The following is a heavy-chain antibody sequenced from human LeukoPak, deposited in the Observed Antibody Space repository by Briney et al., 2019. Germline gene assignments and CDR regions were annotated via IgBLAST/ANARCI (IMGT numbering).Heavy chain of an antibody. CDR2: ISYDGSNK. CDR3: ARDRSYDSSGYVY. J-gene: IGHJ4*02. D-gene: IGHD3-22*01. Sequence: GGSLRLSCAASGFTFSSYAMHWVRQAPGKGLEWVAVISYDGSNKYYADSVKGRFTISRDNSKNTLYLQMNSLRAEDTAVYYCARDRSYDSSGYVYWGQGTLVTVSS. CDR1: GFTFSSYA. V-gene: IGHV3-30-3*01.